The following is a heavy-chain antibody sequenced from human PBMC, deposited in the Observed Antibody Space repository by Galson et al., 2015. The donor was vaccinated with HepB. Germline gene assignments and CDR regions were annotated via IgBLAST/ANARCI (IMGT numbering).Heavy chain of an antibody. V-gene: IGHV1-18*04. D-gene: IGHD3-22*01. CDR2: ISTYNGYT. CDR3: ARGYDSSAYYHH. CDR1: GYTFTSYD. J-gene: IGHJ4*01. Sequence: SVKVSCKASGYTFTSYDISWVRQAPGQGLEWMGWISTYNGYTHYAQSLQGRVTMTTDTSTSTAYMELRSLTSDDTAVYYCARGYDSSAYYHHWGQGTLVTVSS.